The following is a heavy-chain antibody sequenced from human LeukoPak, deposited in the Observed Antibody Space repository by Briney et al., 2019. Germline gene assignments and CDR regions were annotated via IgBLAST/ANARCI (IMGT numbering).Heavy chain of an antibody. J-gene: IGHJ5*02. D-gene: IGHD2-2*02. V-gene: IGHV3-15*01. CDR1: GFTFSNAW. Sequence: GGSLRLSCASSGFTFSNAWMSWVRQAPGKGLEWVGRIKSKTDGGTTDYAAPVKGRFTISRDDSKNTLYLQMNSLKAEDTAVYYCAKDRSCSSTSCDMNWFHPWGQGTLVTVSS. CDR2: IKSKTDGGTT. CDR3: AKDRSCSSTSCDMNWFHP.